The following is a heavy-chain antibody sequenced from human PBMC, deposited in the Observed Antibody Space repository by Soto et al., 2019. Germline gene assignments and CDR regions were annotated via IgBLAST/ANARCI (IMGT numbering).Heavy chain of an antibody. CDR1: GFTFSSYA. Sequence: GGSLRLSCAASGFTFSSYAMSWVRQAPGKGLEWVSAISGSGGSTYYADSVKGRFTISRDNSKNTLYLQMNSLRAEDTAVYYCAKVESVTMIVVVITAFDYWGQGTLVTVSS. CDR3: AKVESVTMIVVVITAFDY. V-gene: IGHV3-23*01. CDR2: ISGSGGST. J-gene: IGHJ4*02. D-gene: IGHD3-22*01.